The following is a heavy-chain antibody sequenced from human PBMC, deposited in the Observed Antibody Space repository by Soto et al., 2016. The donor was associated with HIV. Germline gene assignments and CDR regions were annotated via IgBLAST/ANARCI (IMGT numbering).Heavy chain of an antibody. CDR2: IYHSGII. CDR3: TRGTRGFGY. CDR1: GGSIDTDNW. J-gene: IGHJ4*02. Sequence: QLQLRESGPGLINSSATLSLTCAVFGGSIDTDNWWSRVRQPPGKGLEWIAEIYHSGIINYNPSLKSRVLISIDNSKTQFFLKMSSVTAADTAVYYCTRGTRGFGYWGQGSLVTVSS. V-gene: IGHV4-4*02. D-gene: IGHD3-10*01.